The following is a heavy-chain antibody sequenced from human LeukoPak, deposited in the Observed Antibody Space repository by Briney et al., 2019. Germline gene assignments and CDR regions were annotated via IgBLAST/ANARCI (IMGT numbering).Heavy chain of an antibody. CDR1: GFTFRSYA. CDR3: AKVRLRFLTTPTDAFDI. CDR2: ISGSGGDT. J-gene: IGHJ3*02. D-gene: IGHD3-3*01. V-gene: IGHV3-23*01. Sequence: GGSLRLSCAASGFTFRSYATSWVRQGPGKGLEWVSAISGSGGDTFYADSVKGRFTISRDNSKNTLYLQMNSLRAEDTAVYYCAKVRLRFLTTPTDAFDIWGQGTMVTVSS.